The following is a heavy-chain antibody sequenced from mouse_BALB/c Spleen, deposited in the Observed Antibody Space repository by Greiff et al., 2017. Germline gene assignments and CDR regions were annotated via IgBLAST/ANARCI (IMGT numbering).Heavy chain of an antibody. CDR1: GFNIKDTY. CDR3: ARSLSAY. Sequence: EVQLVESGAELVKPGASVKLSCTASGFNIKDTYMHWVKQRPEQGLEWIGRIDPANGNTKYDPKFQGKATITADTASNTAYLQLSSLPSEDTAVYYCARSLSAYWGQGTLVTVSA. CDR2: IDPANGNT. V-gene: IGHV14-3*02. D-gene: IGHD6-2*01. J-gene: IGHJ3*01.